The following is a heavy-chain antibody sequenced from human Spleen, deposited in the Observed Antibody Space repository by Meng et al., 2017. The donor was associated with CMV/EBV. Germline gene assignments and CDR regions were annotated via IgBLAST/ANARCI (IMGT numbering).Heavy chain of an antibody. J-gene: IGHJ4*02. CDR3: ARIPVDTTFFIQEFYFDS. Sequence: GGSLRLSCTASEFSFGNDWMGWVRQAPGKGLEWVANIKEDGSEKYYVDSVKGRFTISRDDAKNSLYLQMSSLRVVDTAVYYCARIPVDTTFFIQEFYFDSWGLGTLVTVSS. D-gene: IGHD3-3*01. CDR1: EFSFGNDW. CDR2: IKEDGSEK. V-gene: IGHV3-7*01.